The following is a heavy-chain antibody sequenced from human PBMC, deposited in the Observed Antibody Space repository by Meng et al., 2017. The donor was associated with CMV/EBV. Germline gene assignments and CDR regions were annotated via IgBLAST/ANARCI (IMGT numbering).Heavy chain of an antibody. CDR1: GFTFSSYW. D-gene: IGHD2-15*01. CDR2: IKQDGSEK. V-gene: IGHV3-7*03. CDR3: AREGYCSGGSCYSWEVDY. Sequence: GESLKISCAASGFTFSSYWMSWVRQAPGKGLEWVANIKQDGSEKYYVDSVKGRFTISRDNAKNSLYLQMNSLRAEDTAVYYCAREGYCSGGSCYSWEVDYWGQGTLVTVSS. J-gene: IGHJ4*02.